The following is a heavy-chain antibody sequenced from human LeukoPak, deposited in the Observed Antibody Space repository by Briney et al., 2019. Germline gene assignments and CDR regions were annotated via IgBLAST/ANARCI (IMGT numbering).Heavy chain of an antibody. J-gene: IGHJ4*02. Sequence: GGSLRLSCAASGFTFSSYAMSWVRQAPGKGLEWVANIKQDGSEKYYVDSVKGRFTISRDNAKNSLYLQMNSLRAEDTAVYYCAREGNYYDSSGYHYWGQGTLVTVSS. CDR1: GFTFSSYA. CDR2: IKQDGSEK. CDR3: AREGNYYDSSGYHY. D-gene: IGHD3-22*01. V-gene: IGHV3-7*01.